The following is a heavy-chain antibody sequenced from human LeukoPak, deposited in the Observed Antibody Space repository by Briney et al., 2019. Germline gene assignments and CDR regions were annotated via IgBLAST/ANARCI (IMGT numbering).Heavy chain of an antibody. CDR3: ARGESGIRGFDY. CDR1: GFTFSDYY. CDR2: ISSSGSTI. J-gene: IGHJ4*02. V-gene: IGHV3-11*04. Sequence: PGGSLRLSCAASGFTFSDYYMSWLRQAPGKGLEWVSYISSSGSTIYYADSVKGRFTISGDNAKNTLYLQMNSLRADDTAVYYCARGESGIRGFDYWGQGTLVTVSS. D-gene: IGHD2-21*01.